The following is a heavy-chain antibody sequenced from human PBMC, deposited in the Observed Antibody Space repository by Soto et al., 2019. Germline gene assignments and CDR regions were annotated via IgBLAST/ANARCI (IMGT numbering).Heavy chain of an antibody. J-gene: IGHJ4*02. CDR3: AHRTLYDSSGYYWGY. V-gene: IGHV2-5*01. CDR2: IYWNDDK. CDR1: GFSLSTSGVG. D-gene: IGHD3-22*01. Sequence: QITLKESGPTLVKPTQTLTLTCTFSGFSLSTSGVGVGWIRQPPGKALEWLALIYWNDDKRYNPSLKSRLTITKDTSKNQVVLTMTNMDPVDTATYYCAHRTLYDSSGYYWGYWGQGTLVTVSS.